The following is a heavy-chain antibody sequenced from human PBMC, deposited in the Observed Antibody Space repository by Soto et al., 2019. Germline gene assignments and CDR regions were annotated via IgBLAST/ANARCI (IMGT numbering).Heavy chain of an antibody. Sequence: SETLSLTCAVSGGSISSGGYSWSWIRQPPGKGLEWIGYIYHSGSTYYNPSLKSRVTISVDRSKNQFSLKLSSVTAADTAVYYCARDAHYYDSSGYYTNDYFDYWGRGTLVTAPQ. V-gene: IGHV4-30-2*01. CDR3: ARDAHYYDSSGYYTNDYFDY. CDR1: GGSISSGGYS. CDR2: IYHSGST. J-gene: IGHJ4*02. D-gene: IGHD3-22*01.